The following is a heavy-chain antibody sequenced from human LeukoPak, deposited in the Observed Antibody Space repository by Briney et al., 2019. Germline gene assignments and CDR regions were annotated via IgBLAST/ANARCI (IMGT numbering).Heavy chain of an antibody. J-gene: IGHJ4*02. CDR1: GGSISSGGYS. CDR3: ARGAPGGNDYGDY. V-gene: IGHV4-31*03. CDR2: IYYSGST. Sequence: PSETLSLTCSVSGGSISSGGYSWSWIRQHPGKGLEWIGYIYYSGSTYYNPSLKSRVTISVDTSKNQFSLKLSSVTAADTAVYYCARGAPGGNDYGDYWGQGTLVTVSS.